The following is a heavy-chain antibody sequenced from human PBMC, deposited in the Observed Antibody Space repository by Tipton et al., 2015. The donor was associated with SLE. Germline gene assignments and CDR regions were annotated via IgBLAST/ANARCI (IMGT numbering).Heavy chain of an antibody. CDR3: ARGLHSSGYYYYYYGMDV. Sequence: GLVKPSETLSLTCTVSGGSISSYYWSWIRQPPGKGLEWIGYIYYSGSTNYNPSLKSRVTISVDTSKNQFSLKLSSVTAADTAVYYCARGLHSSGYYYYYYGMDVWGQGTTVTVSS. V-gene: IGHV4-59*01. CDR1: GGSISSYY. CDR2: IYYSGST. J-gene: IGHJ6*02. D-gene: IGHD3-22*01.